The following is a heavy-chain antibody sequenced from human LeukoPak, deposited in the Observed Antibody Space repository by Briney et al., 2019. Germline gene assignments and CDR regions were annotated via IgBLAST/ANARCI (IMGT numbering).Heavy chain of an antibody. CDR1: GGSISGYY. CDR2: INHSGST. Sequence: SETLSLTCTVSGGSISGYYWSWIRQPPGKGLEWIGEINHSGSTNYNPSLKSRVTISVDTSKNQFSLKLSSVTAADTAVYYCARGKVMSYYDFWSGPLYGMDVWGQGTTVTVSS. J-gene: IGHJ6*02. D-gene: IGHD3-3*01. CDR3: ARGKVMSYYDFWSGPLYGMDV. V-gene: IGHV4-34*01.